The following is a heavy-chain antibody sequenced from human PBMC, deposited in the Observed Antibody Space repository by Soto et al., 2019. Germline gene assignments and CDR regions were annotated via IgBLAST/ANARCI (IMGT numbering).Heavy chain of an antibody. D-gene: IGHD3-22*01. J-gene: IGHJ4*02. V-gene: IGHV1-18*01. CDR3: ARVGYYDSSGYTNLDY. CDR1: GYTFTSYG. CDR2: ISAYNGNT. Sequence: ASVKVSCKASGYTFTSYGISWVRQAPGQGLEWMGWISAYNGNTNYAQKLQGRVTMTTDTSTSTAYMELRSLRSDDTAVYYCARVGYYDSSGYTNLDYWGQGPLVTVSS.